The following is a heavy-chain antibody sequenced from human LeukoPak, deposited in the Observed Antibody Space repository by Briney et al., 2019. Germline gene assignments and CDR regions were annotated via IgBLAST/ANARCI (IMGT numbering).Heavy chain of an antibody. Sequence: GASVKVSCKASGYTFTSYGISWVRQAPGQGLEWMGWISAYNGNTNYAQKLQGRVTMTTDTSTSTAYMELRSLRSDDTAVYYCARGGDYDYVWGSYRPADYWGQGTLVTVSS. CDR1: GYTFTSYG. V-gene: IGHV1-18*01. D-gene: IGHD3-16*02. CDR2: ISAYNGNT. CDR3: ARGGDYDYVWGSYRPADY. J-gene: IGHJ4*02.